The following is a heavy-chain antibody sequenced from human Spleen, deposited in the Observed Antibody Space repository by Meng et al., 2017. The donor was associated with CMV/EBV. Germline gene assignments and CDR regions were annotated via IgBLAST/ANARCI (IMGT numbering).Heavy chain of an antibody. CDR2: IYYSGTI. J-gene: IGHJ4*02. V-gene: IGHV4-61*01. CDR3: AREPTSGTSYFDY. Sequence: GSLRLSCTVSGGSISSSSYYWSWIRQPPGKGLEWIGYIYYSGTINYNPSLRSRITISVDTSKNQSSLKLSSVTAADTAVYFCAREPTSGTSYFDYWGQGTLVTVSS. CDR1: GGSISSSSYY. D-gene: IGHD5-12*01.